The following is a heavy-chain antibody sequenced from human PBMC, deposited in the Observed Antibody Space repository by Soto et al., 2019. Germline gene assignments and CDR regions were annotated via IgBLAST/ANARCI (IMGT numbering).Heavy chain of an antibody. D-gene: IGHD3-10*01. CDR3: ATLTMVRGALWYYYGMDV. J-gene: IGHJ6*02. CDR1: GGSISSGCYY. Sequence: PSETLSLTCTVSGGSISSGCYYWSWIRQHPGKGLEWIGYIYYSGSTYYNPSLKSRVTISVDTSKNQFSLKLSPVTAADTAVYYCATLTMVRGALWYYYGMDVWGQGTTVTVSS. V-gene: IGHV4-31*03. CDR2: IYYSGST.